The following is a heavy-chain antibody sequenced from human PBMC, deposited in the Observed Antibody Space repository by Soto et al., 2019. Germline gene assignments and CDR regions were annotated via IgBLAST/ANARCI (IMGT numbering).Heavy chain of an antibody. J-gene: IGHJ6*03. CDR1: GGSISSYY. CDR3: ARAHRNRISFDFTVATILDYYYYYYMDV. CDR2: IYYSGST. V-gene: IGHV4-59*08. D-gene: IGHD5-12*01. Sequence: QVQLQESGPGLVKPSETLSLTCTVSGGSISSYYWSWIRQPPGKGLEWIGYIYYSGSTNYNPSLKSLVTISVDTSKNQFSLKLSSVTAADTVVYYCARAHRNRISFDFTVATILDYYYYYYMDVWGKGTTVTVSS.